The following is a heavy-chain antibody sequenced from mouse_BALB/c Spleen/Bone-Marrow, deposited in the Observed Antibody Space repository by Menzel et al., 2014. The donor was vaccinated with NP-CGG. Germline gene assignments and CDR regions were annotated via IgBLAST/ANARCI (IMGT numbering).Heavy chain of an antibody. V-gene: IGHV14-3*02. CDR3: ALYYDYDVGY. CDR1: GFNIKDTY. Sequence: VQLQQPGAELVKPGASVKLSCTASGFNIKDTYMHWVKQRPEQGLEWIGRIDPANGNTKYDPKFQGKATITADTSSNTAYLQLSSLTSEDTAVYYCALYYDYDVGYWGQGTTLTVSP. CDR2: IDPANGNT. D-gene: IGHD2-4*01. J-gene: IGHJ2*01.